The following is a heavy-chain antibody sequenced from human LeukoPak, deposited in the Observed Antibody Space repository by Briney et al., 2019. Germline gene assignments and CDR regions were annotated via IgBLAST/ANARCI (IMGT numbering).Heavy chain of an antibody. V-gene: IGHV3-23*01. D-gene: IGHD3-16*02. CDR3: AKASIWGSYRFAY. Sequence: GGSLRLSCAASGFTFSSYSVNWVRQAPGKGLEWVSAISGSGGSTYYADSVKGRFTISRDNSKNTLYLQMNSLRAEDTAVYYCAKASIWGSYRFAYWGQGTLVTVSS. CDR2: ISGSGGST. J-gene: IGHJ4*02. CDR1: GFTFSSYS.